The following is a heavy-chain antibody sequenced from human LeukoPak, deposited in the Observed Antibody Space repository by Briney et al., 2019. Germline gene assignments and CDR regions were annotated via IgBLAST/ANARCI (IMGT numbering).Heavy chain of an antibody. Sequence: PGGSLRLSCAASGFTFSGSAMHWVRQASGKGLEWVGRIRSKANSYATAYAASVKGRFTISRDDSKNTAYLQMNSLKTEGTAVYYCTRRGDTAMVDYYYGMDVWGQGTTVTVSS. V-gene: IGHV3-73*01. J-gene: IGHJ6*02. CDR2: IRSKANSYAT. CDR3: TRRGDTAMVDYYYGMDV. D-gene: IGHD5-18*01. CDR1: GFTFSGSA.